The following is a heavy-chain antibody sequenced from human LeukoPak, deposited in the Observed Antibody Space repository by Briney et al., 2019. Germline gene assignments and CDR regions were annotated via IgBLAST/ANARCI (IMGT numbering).Heavy chain of an antibody. CDR2: IKQDGSEK. CDR3: ARDPSRGWGIAAAAPFDY. CDR1: GFTFSSYW. V-gene: IGHV3-7*01. D-gene: IGHD6-13*01. J-gene: IGHJ4*02. Sequence: GGSLRLSCAASGFTFSSYWMSWVRQAPGKGLEWVANIKQDGSEKYYVDSVKGRFTISRDNAKNSLYLQMNSLRAEDTAVYHCARDPSRGWGIAAAAPFDYWGQGTLVTVSS.